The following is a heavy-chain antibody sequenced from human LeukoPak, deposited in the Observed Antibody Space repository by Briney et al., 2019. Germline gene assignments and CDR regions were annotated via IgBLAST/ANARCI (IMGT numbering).Heavy chain of an antibody. D-gene: IGHD3-22*01. CDR3: ARSYYYDSSHTVDY. CDR2: IKQDGSEK. V-gene: IGHV3-7*01. J-gene: IGHJ4*02. CDR1: GFTFSSYW. Sequence: PGGSLRLSCAASGFTFSSYWMSWVRQAPGKGLEWVANIKQDGSEKYYADSVKGRFTISRDNSKNTLYLQMNSLRAEDTAVYYCARSYYYDSSHTVDYWGQGTLVTVSS.